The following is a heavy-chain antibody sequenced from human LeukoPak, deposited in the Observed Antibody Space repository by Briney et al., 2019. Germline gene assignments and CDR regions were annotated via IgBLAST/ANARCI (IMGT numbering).Heavy chain of an antibody. Sequence: SETLSLTCTVSGGSIRSSYYHWGWIRQPPGKGLEWIGSIYDSGSTYYNPSLKSRVTISVDTSKNQFSLKLNSVTAADTAMYYCARLFHPALSGNYPFDYWGQGTLVTVSS. CDR3: ARLFHPALSGNYPFDY. D-gene: IGHD1-26*01. J-gene: IGHJ4*02. CDR1: GGSIRSSYYH. CDR2: IYDSGST. V-gene: IGHV4-39*07.